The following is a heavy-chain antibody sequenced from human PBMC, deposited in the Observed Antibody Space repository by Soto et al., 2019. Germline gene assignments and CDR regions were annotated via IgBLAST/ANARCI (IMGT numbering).Heavy chain of an antibody. CDR1: GGSISSGGYS. CDR3: ARFQHDSSGYYYPVDY. D-gene: IGHD3-22*01. V-gene: IGHV4-30-2*05. J-gene: IGHJ4*02. Sequence: SETLSLTCAVSGGSISSGGYSWSWIRQPPGKALEWIGYIYYSGSTYYNPSLKSRVTISVDTSKNQFSLKLSSVTAADTAVYYCARFQHDSSGYYYPVDYWGQGTLVTVSS. CDR2: IYYSGST.